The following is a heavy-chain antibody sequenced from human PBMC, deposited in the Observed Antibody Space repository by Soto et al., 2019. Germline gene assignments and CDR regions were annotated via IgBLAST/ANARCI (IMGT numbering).Heavy chain of an antibody. CDR3: ARMNRAVLMVYAKPAAFDI. D-gene: IGHD2-8*01. J-gene: IGHJ3*02. V-gene: IGHV3-48*02. CDR1: GFTFSSYS. Sequence: GGSLRLSCAASGFTFSSYSMNWVRQAPGKGLEWVSYISSSSSTIYYADSVKGRFTISRDNAKNSLYLQMNSLRDEDTAVYYCARMNRAVLMVYAKPAAFDIWGQGTMVTVSS. CDR2: ISSSSSTI.